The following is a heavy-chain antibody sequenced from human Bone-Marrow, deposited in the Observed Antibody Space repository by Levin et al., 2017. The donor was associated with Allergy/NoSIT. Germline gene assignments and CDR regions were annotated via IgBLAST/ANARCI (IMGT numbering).Heavy chain of an antibody. D-gene: IGHD3-10*01. CDR1: GLTFSDSS. CDR2: ISYDGFYE. CDR3: ATGGFRELSPYYYMDV. V-gene: IGHV3-30*03. Sequence: SCAASGLTFSDSSMHWVRQTPGKGLEWVALISYDGFYEYYAESVRGRFTISRDNSKDTVYLQMKSLKLEDSAVYYCATGGFRELSPYYYMDVWGKGTTVTVAS. J-gene: IGHJ6*03.